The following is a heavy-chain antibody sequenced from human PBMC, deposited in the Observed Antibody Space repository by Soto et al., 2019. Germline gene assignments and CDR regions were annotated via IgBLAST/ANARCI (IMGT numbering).Heavy chain of an antibody. CDR1: GGSFSGYY. J-gene: IGHJ5*02. Sequence: PSETLSLTCAVYGGSFSGYYWSWIRQPPGKGLEWIGEINHSGSTNYNPSLKSRVTISVDTSKNQFSLKLSSVTAADTAVYYCARGFWYDYIWGSYSGWLDPWGQGTLVTVSS. D-gene: IGHD3-16*01. CDR2: INHSGST. CDR3: ARGFWYDYIWGSYSGWLDP. V-gene: IGHV4-34*01.